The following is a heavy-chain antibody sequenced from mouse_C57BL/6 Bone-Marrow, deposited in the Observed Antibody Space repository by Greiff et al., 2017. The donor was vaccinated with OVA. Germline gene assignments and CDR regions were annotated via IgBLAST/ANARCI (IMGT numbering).Heavy chain of an antibody. CDR1: GYTFTDYY. CDR2: INPNNGGT. D-gene: IGHD4-1*01. V-gene: IGHV1-26*01. Sequence: EVQLQQSGPELVKPGASVKISCKASGYTFTDYYMNWVKQSHGKSLEWIGDINPNNGGTSYNQKFKGKATLTVDKSSSTAYMELRSLTSEDSAVYYCAKTGSFDYWGQGTTLTVPS. J-gene: IGHJ2*01. CDR3: AKTGSFDY.